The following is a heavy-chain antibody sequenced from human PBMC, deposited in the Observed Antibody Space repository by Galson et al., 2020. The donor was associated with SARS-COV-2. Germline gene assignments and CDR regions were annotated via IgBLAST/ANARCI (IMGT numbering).Heavy chain of an antibody. CDR1: GGTFSSYA. D-gene: IGHD2-15*01. CDR3: ARVHCSGGSCYGSWYYYYGMDV. CDR2: IIPIFGTA. V-gene: IGHV1-69*13. J-gene: IGHJ6*02. Sequence: SVKVSCKAAGGTFSSYAISWVRQAPGQGLEWMGGIIPIFGTANYAQKFQGRVKITADESTSTAYMELSSLRSEDTAVYYCARVHCSGGSCYGSWYYYYGMDVWGQGTTVTVSS.